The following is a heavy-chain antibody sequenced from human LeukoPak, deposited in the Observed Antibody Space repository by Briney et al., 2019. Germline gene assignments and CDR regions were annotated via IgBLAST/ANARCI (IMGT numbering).Heavy chain of an antibody. D-gene: IGHD5-12*01. CDR2: IWYDGSNK. CDR1: GFIFNSYG. CDR3: ARRGYSGLPDY. V-gene: IGHV3-33*01. J-gene: IGHJ4*02. Sequence: GSLRLSCAASGFIFNSYGLHWVRQAPGKGLEWVAVIWYDGSNKYYADSVKGRFTISRDNSKNTLYLQMNSLRAEDTAVYYCARRGYSGLPDYWGQGTLVTVSS.